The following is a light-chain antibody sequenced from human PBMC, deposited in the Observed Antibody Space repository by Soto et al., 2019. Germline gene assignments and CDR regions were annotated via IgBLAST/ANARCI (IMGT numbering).Light chain of an antibody. CDR3: QHYKSYPWT. CDR2: DAS. CDR1: QSVSSY. J-gene: IGKJ1*01. Sequence: EIVLTQSPATLSLSPEERATLSCRASQSVSSYLAWYQQKPGQAPRLLIYDASNRATGIPARFSGSGSGTDFTLTISSLEPEDFAIYYCQHYKSYPWTFGQGTKVDIK. V-gene: IGKV3-11*01.